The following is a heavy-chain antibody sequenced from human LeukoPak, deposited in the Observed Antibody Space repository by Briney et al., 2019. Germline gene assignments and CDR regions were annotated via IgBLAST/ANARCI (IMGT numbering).Heavy chain of an antibody. V-gene: IGHV3-23*01. CDR3: ATYRQVLLPFES. J-gene: IGHJ4*02. CDR1: GFTFSTFA. Sequence: GGSLRLSCAASGFTFSTFAMIWVRQPPGKGLEWVSSIFPSGGEIHYADSVRGRFTISRDNSQSTLSLQMKSLRAEDRAIYYCATYRQVLLPFESWGQGTLVTVSS. D-gene: IGHD2-8*02. CDR2: IFPSGGEI.